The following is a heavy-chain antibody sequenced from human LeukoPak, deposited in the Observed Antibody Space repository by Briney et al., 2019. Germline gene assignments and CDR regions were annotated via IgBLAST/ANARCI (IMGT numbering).Heavy chain of an antibody. CDR2: ISYDGSNK. CDR1: GFTFSSYG. Sequence: PGGSLRLSCAASGFTFSSYGMHWVRQAPGKGLEWVAVISYDGSNKYYADSVKGRFTTSRDNSKNTLYLQMNSLRAEDTAVYYCAKDTALVTLDYWGQGTLVTVSS. CDR3: AKDTALVTLDY. V-gene: IGHV3-30*18. D-gene: IGHD4-23*01. J-gene: IGHJ4*02.